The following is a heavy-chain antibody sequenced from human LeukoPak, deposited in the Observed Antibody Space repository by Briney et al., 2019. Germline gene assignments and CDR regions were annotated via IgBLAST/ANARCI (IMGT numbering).Heavy chain of an antibody. Sequence: GGSLRLSCAASGFTFSSYAMSWVRQAPGKGLEWVSTISGNGGSTYYADSVKGRFTVSRGNSKNTLYLQMNSLRAEDTAVYYCAKNLYCGGGSCYPSALGMDVWGQGTTVTVSS. D-gene: IGHD2-15*01. CDR1: GFTFSSYA. V-gene: IGHV3-23*01. CDR2: ISGNGGST. CDR3: AKNLYCGGGSCYPSALGMDV. J-gene: IGHJ6*02.